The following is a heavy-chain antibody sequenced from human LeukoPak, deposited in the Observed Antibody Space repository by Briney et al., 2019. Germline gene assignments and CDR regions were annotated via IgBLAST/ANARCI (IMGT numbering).Heavy chain of an antibody. D-gene: IGHD6-19*01. CDR3: ARGQWLPWDAFDI. CDR2: IYTSGST. J-gene: IGHJ3*02. CDR1: GGSLSSGSYY. V-gene: IGHV4-61*02. Sequence: SETLSLTCTVSGGSLSSGSYYWSWIRQPAGKGLEWIGRIYTSGSTNYNPSLKSRVTISVDTSKNQFSLRLTSVTAADTAVYYCARGQWLPWDAFDIWGQGTMVTVSS.